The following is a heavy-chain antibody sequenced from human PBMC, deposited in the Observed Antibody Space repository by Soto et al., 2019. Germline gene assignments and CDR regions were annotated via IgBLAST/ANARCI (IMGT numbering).Heavy chain of an antibody. CDR2: ISSSSSYT. CDR3: ASGVPAAMGADYYYGMDV. CDR1: GFTFSDYY. D-gene: IGHD2-2*01. V-gene: IGHV3-11*06. J-gene: IGHJ6*02. Sequence: GGSLRLSCAASGFTFSDYYMSWIRQAPGKGLEWVSYISSSSSYTNYADSVKGRFTISRDNAKNSLYLQMNSLRAEDTAVYYCASGVPAAMGADYYYGMDVWGQGTTVTVSS.